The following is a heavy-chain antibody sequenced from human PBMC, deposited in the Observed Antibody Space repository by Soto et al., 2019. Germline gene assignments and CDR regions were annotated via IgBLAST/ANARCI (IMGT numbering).Heavy chain of an antibody. CDR1: GFTFSSYS. CDR3: ARASYYYGSGPGWFDP. J-gene: IGHJ5*02. Sequence: GGSLRLSCAASGFTFSSYSMNWVRQAPGKGLEWVSYISSSSSTIYYADSVKGRFTISRDNAKNSLYLQMNSLRAEDTAVYYCARASYYYGSGPGWFDPWGQGTLVTVSS. V-gene: IGHV3-48*01. D-gene: IGHD3-10*01. CDR2: ISSSSSTI.